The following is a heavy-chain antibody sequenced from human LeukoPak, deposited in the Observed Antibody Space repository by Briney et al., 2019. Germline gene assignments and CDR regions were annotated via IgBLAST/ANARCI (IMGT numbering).Heavy chain of an antibody. V-gene: IGHV3-21*01. CDR1: GFTFSSYS. CDR3: ARDISPMIVGVMGSPSGY. CDR2: ISSSSYI. Sequence: PGGSLRLSCAASGFTFSSYSMNWVRQAPGKGLEWVSSISSSSYIYNADSVKGRFTISRDNAKNSLYLQMNSLRAEDTAVYYCARDISPMIVGVMGSPSGYWGQGTLVTVSS. D-gene: IGHD3-22*01. J-gene: IGHJ4*02.